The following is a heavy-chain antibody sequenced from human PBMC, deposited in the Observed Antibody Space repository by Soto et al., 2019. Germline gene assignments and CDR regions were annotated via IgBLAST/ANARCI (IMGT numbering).Heavy chain of an antibody. V-gene: IGHV6-1*01. Sequence: SKTLSLTCAISGDSVSSNSAAWNWIRQSPSRGLEWLGRTYYRSKWYNDYAVSVKSRITINPDTSKNQFSLQLNSVTPEDTAVYYCARVEYSSSWGPDYYYGMDVWGQGTTVTVSS. J-gene: IGHJ6*02. CDR3: ARVEYSSSWGPDYYYGMDV. CDR1: GDSVSSNSAA. CDR2: TYYRSKWYN. D-gene: IGHD6-13*01.